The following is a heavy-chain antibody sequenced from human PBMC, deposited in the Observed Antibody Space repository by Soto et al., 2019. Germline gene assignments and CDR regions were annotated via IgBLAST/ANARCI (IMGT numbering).Heavy chain of an antibody. Sequence: GESLKISCKGSGYSFTSYWIGWVRQMPGKGLEWMRIIYPGDSDTRYSPSFQGQVTISADKSISTAYLQWSSLKASDTAMYYCARVGLPVVVVAATNNWFDPWGQGTLVTVSS. D-gene: IGHD2-15*01. J-gene: IGHJ5*02. CDR3: ARVGLPVVVVAATNNWFDP. V-gene: IGHV5-51*01. CDR1: GYSFTSYW. CDR2: IYPGDSDT.